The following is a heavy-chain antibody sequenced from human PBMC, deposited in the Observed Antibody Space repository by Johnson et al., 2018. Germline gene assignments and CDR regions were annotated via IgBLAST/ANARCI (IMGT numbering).Heavy chain of an antibody. CDR2: IGTAGDT. V-gene: IGHV3-13*01. CDR3: ATSIGRATIWGPVRKKAFDI. J-gene: IGHJ3*02. CDR1: GFTFSSYD. Sequence: VQLVQSGGGLVQPGGSLRLSCAASGFTFSSYDMHWVRQATGTGLEWVSAIGTAGDTYYPGSVKGRFTISRDNSKNTLYLQMNSLRAEDTAVYYCATSIGRATIWGPVRKKAFDIWGQGTRVTVSS. D-gene: IGHD5-24*01.